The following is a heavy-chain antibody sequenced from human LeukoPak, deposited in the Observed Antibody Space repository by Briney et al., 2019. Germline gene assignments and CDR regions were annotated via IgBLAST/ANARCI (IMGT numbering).Heavy chain of an antibody. CDR3: TRHGSSSGD. J-gene: IGHJ4*02. D-gene: IGHD6-6*01. Sequence: GGSLRLSCAASGFTFSGSAMHWVRQASGKGLEWVGRIRSKANSYATAYAASVKGRFTISRDDSKNTAYLQMNSLKTEDTAVYYCTRHGSSSGDGGQGTLVTVSS. CDR2: IRSKANSYAT. V-gene: IGHV3-73*01. CDR1: GFTFSGSA.